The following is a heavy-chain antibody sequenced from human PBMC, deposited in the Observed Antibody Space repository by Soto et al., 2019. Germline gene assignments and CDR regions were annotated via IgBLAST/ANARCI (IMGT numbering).Heavy chain of an antibody. Sequence: GAPVKGSFKASGYTLTRYYMHWVRQAPGQGLEWMGIINPSGGSTSYAQKFQGRVTMTRDTSTSTVYMELSSLRSEDTAVCYCARGPPGWYADYWGQGTLVTVSS. V-gene: IGHV1-46*01. D-gene: IGHD6-19*01. CDR3: ARGPPGWYADY. J-gene: IGHJ4*02. CDR2: INPSGGST. CDR1: GYTLTRYY.